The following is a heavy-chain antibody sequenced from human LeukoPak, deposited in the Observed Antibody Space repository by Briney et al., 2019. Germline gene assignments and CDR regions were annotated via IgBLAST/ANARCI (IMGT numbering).Heavy chain of an antibody. V-gene: IGHV3-30*02. D-gene: IGHD2-15*01. Sequence: GGSLRLSCAASGFTFSSYGMHWVRQAPAKGLEGVAFIRYDGSTIYYVDSVKGRFTISRDNSKDTLFLQMNGLRPEDTAVYWCAKDSHSPLSGGSFKHAFDIWGQGTMVTVSS. CDR1: GFTFSSYG. CDR3: AKDSHSPLSGGSFKHAFDI. J-gene: IGHJ3*02. CDR2: IRYDGSTI.